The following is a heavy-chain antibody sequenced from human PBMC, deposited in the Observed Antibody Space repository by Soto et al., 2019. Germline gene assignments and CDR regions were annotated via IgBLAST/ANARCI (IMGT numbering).Heavy chain of an antibody. CDR1: GFTFSSYA. Sequence: EVQLLESGGGLVQPGGSLRLSCAASGFTFSSYAMSWVRQAPGKGLEWVSAISGSGGSTYYADSVKGRFTISRDNSKNTLYLQMNSPRAEDTAVYYCGNPGGGFGELSTCFDYWGQGTLVTVSS. D-gene: IGHD3-10*01. CDR2: ISGSGGST. CDR3: GNPGGGFGELSTCFDY. V-gene: IGHV3-23*01. J-gene: IGHJ4*02.